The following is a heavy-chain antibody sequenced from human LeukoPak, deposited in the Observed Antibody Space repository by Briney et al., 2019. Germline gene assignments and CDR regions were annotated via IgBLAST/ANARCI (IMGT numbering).Heavy chain of an antibody. D-gene: IGHD5-12*01. J-gene: IGHJ4*02. V-gene: IGHV3-48*01. CDR3: ARRHIVATGVDY. Sequence: GGSLRLSCAASGFTFSSYSMNWVRQAPGKGLEWVSYISSSSTIYYADSVKGRFTISRDNAKNSLYLQMNSLRAEDTAVYYCARRHIVATGVDYWGQGTLVTVSS. CDR2: ISSSSTI. CDR1: GFTFSSYS.